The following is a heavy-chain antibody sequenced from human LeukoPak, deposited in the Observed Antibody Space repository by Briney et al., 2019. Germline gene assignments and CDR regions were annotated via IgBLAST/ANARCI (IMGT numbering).Heavy chain of an antibody. D-gene: IGHD2-21*01. V-gene: IGHV3-48*03. CDR3: ARTRLGGEHDY. J-gene: IGHJ4*02. Sequence: GGSLRLSCAASGFTFSSYEMNWVRQAPGKGLEWISYISSSGSTIYCADSVKGRFTISRDNAKNSLYLQMNSLRAEDTAVYYCARTRLGGEHDYWGQGTLVTVSS. CDR2: ISSSGSTI. CDR1: GFTFSSYE.